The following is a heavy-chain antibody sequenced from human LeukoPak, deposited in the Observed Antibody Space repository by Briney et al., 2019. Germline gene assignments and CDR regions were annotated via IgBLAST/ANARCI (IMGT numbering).Heavy chain of an antibody. CDR1: GYTFTGYY. CDR2: MNPNSGNT. CDR3: ASYYYDSSGYHHQYYYYGMDV. V-gene: IGHV1-8*02. D-gene: IGHD3-22*01. Sequence: GASVKVSCKASGYTFTGYYMHWVRQATGQGLEWMGWMNPNSGNTGYAQKFQGRVTMTRNTSISTAYMELSSLRSEDTAVYYCASYYYDSSGYHHQYYYYGMDVWGQGTTVTVSS. J-gene: IGHJ6*02.